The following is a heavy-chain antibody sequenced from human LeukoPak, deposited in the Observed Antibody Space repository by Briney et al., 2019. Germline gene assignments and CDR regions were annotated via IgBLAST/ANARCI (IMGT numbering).Heavy chain of an antibody. CDR2: IVPLFGTA. CDR3: ARFPSILFGVVIRSYYYYMDV. V-gene: IGHV1-69*05. Sequence: SSVKVSCKASGGTFTSYAISWVRQAPGQGLEWMGGIVPLFGTANYAQKFQGRVTITTDESTSTAYMELSSLRSEDTAVYYCARFPSILFGVVIRSYYYYMDVWGKGTTATVSS. J-gene: IGHJ6*03. CDR1: GGTFTSYA. D-gene: IGHD3-3*01.